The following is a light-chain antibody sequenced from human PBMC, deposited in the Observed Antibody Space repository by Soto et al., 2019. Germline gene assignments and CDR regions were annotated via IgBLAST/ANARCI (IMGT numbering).Light chain of an antibody. Sequence: QSALTQPPSVSGAPGQTVTISCTGSSSNIGANFDVAWFQHLPGSAPKVLIYGNTNRPSGVPARFSGSKSGTSASLAITGLQADDEADYSCQSYDSSLRAYVFGSGTKVTVL. CDR2: GNT. CDR3: QSYDSSLRAYV. J-gene: IGLJ1*01. V-gene: IGLV1-40*01. CDR1: SSNIGANFD.